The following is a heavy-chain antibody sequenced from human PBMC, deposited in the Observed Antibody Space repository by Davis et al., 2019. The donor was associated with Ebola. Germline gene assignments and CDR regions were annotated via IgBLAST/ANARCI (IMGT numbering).Heavy chain of an antibody. CDR1: GGSISSSSYY. CDR3: ARDHQRQLELRDYYYYGMDV. CDR2: IYYSGST. Sequence: SETLSLTCTVSGGSISSSSYYWGWIRQPPGKGLEWIGSIYYSGSTYYNPSLKSRVTISVDTSKNQFSLKLSSVTAADTAVYYCARDHQRQLELRDYYYYGMDVWGQGTTVTVSS. J-gene: IGHJ6*02. D-gene: IGHD1-7*01. V-gene: IGHV4-39*02.